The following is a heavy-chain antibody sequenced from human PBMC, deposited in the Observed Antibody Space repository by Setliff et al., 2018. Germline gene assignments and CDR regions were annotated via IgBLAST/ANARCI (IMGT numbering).Heavy chain of an antibody. J-gene: IGHJ4*02. CDR1: GGSISSGYYY. V-gene: IGHV4-30-4*08. CDR3: ARESRYYYDNLGTLDY. D-gene: IGHD3-22*01. Sequence: TLSLTCTLSGGSISSGYYYWSWIRQPPGKGLEWIVYIYSSGSTYYNPSLKSRVSISVDTSKNQFSLKLSSVTAADTAVYYCARESRYYYDNLGTLDYWGQGTLVTVSS. CDR2: IYSSGST.